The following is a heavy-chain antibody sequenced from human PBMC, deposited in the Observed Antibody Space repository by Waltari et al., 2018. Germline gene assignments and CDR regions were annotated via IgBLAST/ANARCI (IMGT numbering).Heavy chain of an antibody. CDR2: IKSKTDGGTT. V-gene: IGHV3-15*01. Sequence: EVQLVESGGGLVKPGGSLRLSCAASGFTFSNAWMSWVRQAPGKGLEWVGRIKSKTDGGTTDYAAPVKGRFTISRDDSKDTLYLQMNSLKTEDTAVYYCTTDQGTWELLLYYFDYWGQGTLVTVSS. CDR3: TTDQGTWELLLYYFDY. J-gene: IGHJ4*02. D-gene: IGHD1-26*01. CDR1: GFTFSNAW.